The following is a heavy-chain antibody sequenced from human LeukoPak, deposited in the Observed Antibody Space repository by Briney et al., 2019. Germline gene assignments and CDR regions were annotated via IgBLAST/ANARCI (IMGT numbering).Heavy chain of an antibody. D-gene: IGHD1-26*01. J-gene: IGHJ4*02. CDR1: GFTFSDYY. CDR3: ARVDGTNWELPTPFDY. Sequence: TGGSLRLSCAASGFTFSDYYMSWIRQAPGKGLEWVSGINWNGGSTGYADSVKGRFTISRDNAKNSLYLQMNSLRAEDTALYYCARVDGTNWELPTPFDYWGQGTLVTVSS. V-gene: IGHV3-20*04. CDR2: INWNGGST.